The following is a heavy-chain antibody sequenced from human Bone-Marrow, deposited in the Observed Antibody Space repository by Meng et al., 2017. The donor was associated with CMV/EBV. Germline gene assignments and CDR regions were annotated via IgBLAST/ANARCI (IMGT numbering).Heavy chain of an antibody. CDR3: ARDISSSESFFSY. CDR1: GFTFDDYT. V-gene: IGHV3-43*01. D-gene: IGHD1-26*01. J-gene: IGHJ4*02. Sequence: GESLKISCATSGFTFDDYTMHWVRQAPGKGLEWVSLISWDSGITYYVDSVKGRFTISRDNSENSLYLQMNSLRTEDTAFYYCARDISSSESFFSYWGQGTLVTVSS. CDR2: ISWDSGIT.